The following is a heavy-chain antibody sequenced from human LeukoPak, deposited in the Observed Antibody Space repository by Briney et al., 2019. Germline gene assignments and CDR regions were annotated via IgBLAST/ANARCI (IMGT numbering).Heavy chain of an antibody. V-gene: IGHV1-69-2*01. Sequence: ASVKISCKVSGYTFTDYYMHWVQQAPGKGLEWMGLVDPEDGETIYAEKFQGRVTITADTSTDTAYMELSSLRSEDTAVCYCATVPTVPTYYDFWSGYYDYWGQGTLVTVSS. CDR3: ATVPTVPTYYDFWSGYYDY. J-gene: IGHJ4*02. CDR1: GYTFTDYY. CDR2: VDPEDGET. D-gene: IGHD3-3*01.